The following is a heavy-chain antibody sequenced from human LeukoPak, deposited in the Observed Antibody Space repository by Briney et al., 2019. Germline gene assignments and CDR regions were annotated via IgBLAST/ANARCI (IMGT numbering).Heavy chain of an antibody. Sequence: PGRSLRLSCAASGFTFSNYGMHWVRQAPGKGLEWVAFIRYDGINKYYADSVKGRFTISRDSFKNTLYLQMNSLRPEDTAVYYCAKEGDYYGSGSYRDGFDIWGQGTRATVSS. J-gene: IGHJ3*02. CDR1: GFTFSNYG. CDR3: AKEGDYYGSGSYRDGFDI. D-gene: IGHD3-10*01. V-gene: IGHV3-30*02. CDR2: IRYDGINK.